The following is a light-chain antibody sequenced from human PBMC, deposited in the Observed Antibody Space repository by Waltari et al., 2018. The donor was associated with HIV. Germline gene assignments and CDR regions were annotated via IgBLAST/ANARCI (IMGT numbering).Light chain of an antibody. J-gene: IGLJ3*02. V-gene: IGLV3-19*01. CDR3: NSRDSSSSHNWV. Sequence: SSALTQDPTVSVALGQTVRITCQGDSLRTYSSRRYQPNPGQAPILVIYARNNRPSGIPDRFSAASSGNTASLTITGAQAEDEADYYCNSRDSSSSHNWVFGGGTRLTVL. CDR1: SLRTYS. CDR2: ARN.